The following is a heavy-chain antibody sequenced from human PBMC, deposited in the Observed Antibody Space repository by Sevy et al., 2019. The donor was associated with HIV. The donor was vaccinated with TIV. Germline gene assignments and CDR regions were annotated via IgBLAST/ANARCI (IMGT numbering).Heavy chain of an antibody. D-gene: IGHD1-26*01. J-gene: IGHJ4*02. Sequence: GGSLRLSCAASGFTLSNYWMSWVRQAPGKGLEWVANIKQDGSDKYYVGSVKGRFTISRDNAKNSLYLQMNSLRAEDTAVYYCARDLYSGSYYENYWGQGTLVTVSS. CDR3: ARDLYSGSYYENY. CDR2: IKQDGSDK. CDR1: GFTLSNYW. V-gene: IGHV3-7*01.